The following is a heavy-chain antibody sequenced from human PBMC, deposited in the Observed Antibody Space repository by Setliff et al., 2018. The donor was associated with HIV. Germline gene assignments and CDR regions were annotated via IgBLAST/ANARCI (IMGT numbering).Heavy chain of an antibody. D-gene: IGHD4-17*01. V-gene: IGHV7-4-1*02. Sequence: ASVKVFCKTSGYNFENYAINWVRQAPGQGLEWMGWINANSGNPTYAQGFTGRFVFSLDTSVRTAYLQITSLKAEDTAVYYCASDTSEKTFPTGFGYWGQGTLVTVSS. J-gene: IGHJ4*02. CDR1: GYNFENYA. CDR2: INANSGNP. CDR3: ASDTSEKTFPTGFGY.